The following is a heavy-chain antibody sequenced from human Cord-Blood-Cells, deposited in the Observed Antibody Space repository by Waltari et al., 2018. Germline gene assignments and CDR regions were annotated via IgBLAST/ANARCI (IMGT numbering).Heavy chain of an antibody. CDR1: GGSFSGYY. CDR3: ARGLIDFWSGYYDY. CDR2: INHSGST. Sequence: QVQLQQWGAGLLKPSETLSITCAVYGGSFSGYYWSWIRQPPGKGLEWIGEINHSGSTNYNPSLKSRVTISVDTSKNQFSLKLSSVTAADTAVYYCARGLIDFWSGYYDYWGQGTLVTVSS. V-gene: IGHV4-34*01. D-gene: IGHD3-3*01. J-gene: IGHJ4*02.